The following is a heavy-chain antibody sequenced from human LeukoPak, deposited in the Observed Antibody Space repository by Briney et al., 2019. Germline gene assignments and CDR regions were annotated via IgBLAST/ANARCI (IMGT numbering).Heavy chain of an antibody. D-gene: IGHD1-26*01. V-gene: IGHV3-74*01. CDR1: GFTFSNYG. Sequence: GGSLRLSCASSGFTFSNYGIHWVRQARGKGLVWVSRINSDGNSTSYADSVKGRFTISRDNAKNTLYLQMNSLRAEDTAVYYCASLGRSFDYWGQGTLVTVSS. J-gene: IGHJ4*02. CDR3: ASLGRSFDY. CDR2: INSDGNST.